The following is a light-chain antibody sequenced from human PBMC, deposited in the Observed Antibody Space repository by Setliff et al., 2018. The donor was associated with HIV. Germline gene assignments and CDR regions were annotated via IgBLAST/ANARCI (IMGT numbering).Light chain of an antibody. Sequence: QSVLTQPASVSGSPGQSITISCTGTSSDIGTYNLVSWYQQHPGKAPKVIIYEVNKWPSGVSNHFSASKSGNTASLTISGLQAEDEDEYYCCAYAGASIQYLFGVGTKFTVL. CDR3: CAYAGASIQYL. J-gene: IGLJ1*01. V-gene: IGLV2-23*02. CDR1: SSDIGTYNL. CDR2: EVN.